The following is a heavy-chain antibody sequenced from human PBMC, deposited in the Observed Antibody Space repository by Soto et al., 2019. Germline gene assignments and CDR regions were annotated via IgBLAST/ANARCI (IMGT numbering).Heavy chain of an antibody. CDR1: GYSFTSYW. V-gene: IGHV5-10-1*01. Sequence: LGESLKISCKGSGYSFTSYWISWVRQMPGKGLEWMGRIDPSDSYTNYSPSFQGHVTISADKSISTAYLQWSSLKASDTAMYYCARRAPARPYSSSWHDYWGQGTLVTVSS. J-gene: IGHJ4*02. D-gene: IGHD6-13*01. CDR3: ARRAPARPYSSSWHDY. CDR2: IDPSDSYT.